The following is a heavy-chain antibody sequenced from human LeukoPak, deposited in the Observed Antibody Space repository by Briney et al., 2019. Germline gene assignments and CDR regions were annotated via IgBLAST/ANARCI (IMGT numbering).Heavy chain of an antibody. J-gene: IGHJ6*03. V-gene: IGHV1-8*03. CDR3: ARGSYCSSTSCYERDYYYYMDV. Sequence: ASVKVSCKASGYTFTSYDINWVRQATGQGLEWMGWMNPNSGNTGYAQKFQGRVTITRNTSISTAYMELSSLRSEDTAVYYCARGSYCSSTSCYERDYYYYMDVWGKGTTVTVSS. D-gene: IGHD2-2*01. CDR1: GYTFTSYD. CDR2: MNPNSGNT.